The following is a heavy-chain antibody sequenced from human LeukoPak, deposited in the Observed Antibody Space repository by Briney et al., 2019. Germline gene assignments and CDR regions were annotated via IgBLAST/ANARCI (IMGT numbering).Heavy chain of an antibody. CDR3: AWSGYGGEGVDY. V-gene: IGHV1-69*04. J-gene: IGHJ4*02. CDR1: GGTFSSYA. CDR2: IIPILGIA. Sequence: ASVKVSCKASGGTFSSYAISWVRQAPGQGLEWMGRIIPILGIANYAQKFQGRVTITADKSTSTAYMELSSLRSEDTAVYYCAWSGYGGEGVDYWGQGTLVTVSS. D-gene: IGHD5-12*01.